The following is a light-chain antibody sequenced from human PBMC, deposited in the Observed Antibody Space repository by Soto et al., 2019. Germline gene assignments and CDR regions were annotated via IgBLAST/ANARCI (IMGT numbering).Light chain of an antibody. V-gene: IGKV3-20*01. CDR3: QQYCSSPIFT. CDR2: GAS. Sequence: EMVLTQSPGTLSLSPGERATLSCRASQSVSSSYLAWYQQKPGQAPRLLIYGASSRATGIPDRFSGSGSGTDFTLSISRLEPKDLAVYYCQQYCSSPIFTFGPGTKVDSK. CDR1: QSVSSSY. J-gene: IGKJ3*01.